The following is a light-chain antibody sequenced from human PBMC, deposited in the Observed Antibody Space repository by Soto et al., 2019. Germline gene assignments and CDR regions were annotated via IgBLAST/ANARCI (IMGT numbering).Light chain of an antibody. J-gene: IGLJ2*01. V-gene: IGLV2-8*01. CDR1: SSDVGAYNF. CDR2: EVT. Sequence: QSALTQPPSASGSPGQSVTISCTGTSSDVGAYNFVSWYQQHPGKAPKLMIYEVTKRPSGVPGRFSGSKSGNTASLTVSGLQAEDEADYYCSSYAGSNSVVFGGGTQLTVL. CDR3: SSYAGSNSVV.